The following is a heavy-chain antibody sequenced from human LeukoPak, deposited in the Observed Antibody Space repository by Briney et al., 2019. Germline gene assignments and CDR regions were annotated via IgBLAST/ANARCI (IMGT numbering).Heavy chain of an antibody. CDR1: GGSISSGGYY. Sequence: SETLSLTCTVSGGSISSGGYYWNWIRQHPGKGLEWIGYIYYSGSTYYNPSLKSRVTISVDTSKNQFSLKLSSVTAADTAVYYCARHPGSHCSTASCYTGGVFDYWGQGTLVTVSS. V-gene: IGHV4-31*03. CDR2: IYYSGST. D-gene: IGHD2-2*02. CDR3: ARHPGSHCSTASCYTGGVFDY. J-gene: IGHJ4*02.